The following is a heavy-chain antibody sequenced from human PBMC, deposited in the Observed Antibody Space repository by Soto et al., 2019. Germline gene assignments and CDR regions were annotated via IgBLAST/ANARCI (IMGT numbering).Heavy chain of an antibody. D-gene: IGHD4-17*01. CDR3: ARAAYGEYWFDP. J-gene: IGHJ5*02. CDR2: INGDGRTT. CDR1: GFTFSGYW. V-gene: IGHV3-74*01. Sequence: EVQLVESGGGVVPPGGSLRLSSAASGFTFSGYWMHWVRQAPGKGLMWVSRINGDGRTTNYADSVKGRFTISRENAKNTLYLQMNSLRAEDTAVYYCARAAYGEYWFDPWGQGTLVTVSS.